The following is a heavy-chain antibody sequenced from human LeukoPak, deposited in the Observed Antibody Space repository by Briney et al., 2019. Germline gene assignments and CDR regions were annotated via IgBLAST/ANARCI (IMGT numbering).Heavy chain of an antibody. CDR3: ARDEYYYGSGSYYNYNWFDP. Sequence: ASVKVSCKASGYTFTSYGISWVRQAPGQGLEWMGWISAYNGNTNYAQKLQGRVTMTTDTSTSTAYMELRSLRSDDTAVYYCARDEYYYGSGSYYNYNWFDPWGQGTQVTVSS. D-gene: IGHD3-10*01. V-gene: IGHV1-18*01. CDR1: GYTFTSYG. CDR2: ISAYNGNT. J-gene: IGHJ5*02.